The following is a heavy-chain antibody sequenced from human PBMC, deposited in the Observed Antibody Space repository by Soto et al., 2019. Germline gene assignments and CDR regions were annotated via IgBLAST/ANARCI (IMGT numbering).Heavy chain of an antibody. CDR3: AREEPTGYYYYGMDV. Sequence: ASVKVSCKASGCTFTGYYMHWVRQAPGQGLEWMGWINPNSGGTNYAQKFQGWVTMTRDTSISTAYMELSRLRSDDTAVYYCAREEPTGYYYYGMDVRGQGTTVTVSS. J-gene: IGHJ6*02. V-gene: IGHV1-2*04. CDR2: INPNSGGT. CDR1: GCTFTGYY.